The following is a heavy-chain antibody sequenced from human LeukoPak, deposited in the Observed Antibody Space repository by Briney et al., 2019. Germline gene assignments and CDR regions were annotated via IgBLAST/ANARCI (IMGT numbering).Heavy chain of an antibody. J-gene: IGHJ4*02. CDR1: GFTFSSYA. V-gene: IGHV3-23*01. CDR3: AAGGSGSYRSPG. D-gene: IGHD1-26*01. Sequence: GGSLRLSCAASGFTFSSYAMSWVRQAPGKGLEWVSAISGSGGSTYYADSVKGRFTISRDNSKNTLYLQMNSLRAEDTAVYYCAAGGSGSYRSPGWGQGTLVTVSS. CDR2: ISGSGGST.